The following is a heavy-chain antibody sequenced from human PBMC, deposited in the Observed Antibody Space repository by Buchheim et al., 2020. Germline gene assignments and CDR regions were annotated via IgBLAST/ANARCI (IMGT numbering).Heavy chain of an antibody. CDR1: GGSISSSSYY. D-gene: IGHD3-3*01. Sequence: QLQLQESGPELVKPSETLSLTCTVSGGSISSSSYYWGWIRQPPGKGLEWIGSIYYSGSTYYNPSLKSRVIISVDTSNTQFSLKLSSVTAADTAVYYCASLNDFWSGYPTFDYWGQGTL. CDR3: ASLNDFWSGYPTFDY. CDR2: IYYSGST. V-gene: IGHV4-39*07. J-gene: IGHJ4*02.